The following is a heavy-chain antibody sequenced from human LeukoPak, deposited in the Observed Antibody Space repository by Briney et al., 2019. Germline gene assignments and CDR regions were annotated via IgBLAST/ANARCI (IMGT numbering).Heavy chain of an antibody. J-gene: IGHJ4*02. D-gene: IGHD6-13*01. CDR2: IRQDGDTK. V-gene: IGHV3-7*03. Sequence: GGSLRLSCAASGFTFSNAWMNWVRKAPGKGLEWVANIRQDGDTKYYVDSVKGRFTISRDNAMNSLYLQMNSLRAEDTAIYYCARSLPYGTTWYGRSDFWGQGTLVTVSS. CDR1: GFTFSNAW. CDR3: ARSLPYGTTWYGRSDF.